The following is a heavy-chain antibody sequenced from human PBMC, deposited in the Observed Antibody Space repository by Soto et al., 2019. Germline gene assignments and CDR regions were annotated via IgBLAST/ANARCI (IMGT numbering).Heavy chain of an antibody. J-gene: IGHJ4*02. CDR1: GGLIRSGSYY. D-gene: IGHD3-9*01. Sequence: SEALPLSCSGSGGLIRSGSYYWGCILHAQGKGLEWIGNIYYSGSIYYNPSLKSRVTISVDTSKNQFSLKLSSVTAADTAVYYGADSVTGSFRFDYWGQGTLVX. CDR2: IYYSGSI. V-gene: IGHV4-39*01. CDR3: ADSVTGSFRFDY.